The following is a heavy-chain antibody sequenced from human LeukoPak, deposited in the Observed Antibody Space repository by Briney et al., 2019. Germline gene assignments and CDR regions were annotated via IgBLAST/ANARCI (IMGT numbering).Heavy chain of an antibody. J-gene: IGHJ3*02. Sequence: GGSLRLSCAASGLTFSSYAMSWVRQAPGKGLEWVSAISGSGGSTYYADSVKGRFTISRDNSKNTLYLQMNSLRAEDTAVYYCAKDEGQLAPARKAGAFDIWGQGTMVTVSS. CDR1: GLTFSSYA. D-gene: IGHD6-13*01. V-gene: IGHV3-23*01. CDR2: ISGSGGST. CDR3: AKDEGQLAPARKAGAFDI.